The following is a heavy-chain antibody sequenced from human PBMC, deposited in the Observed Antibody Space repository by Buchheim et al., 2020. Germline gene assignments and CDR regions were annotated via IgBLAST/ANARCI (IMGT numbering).Heavy chain of an antibody. D-gene: IGHD2-2*01. CDR1: GFTFKNAW. V-gene: IGHV3-15*01. Sequence: EVQLVESGGGLVKPGGSLRLSCAASGFTFKNAWMSWVRQAPGKGLEWVGRVKSKTDGGTTDYAAPVKGRFTISRDDSKNTVYVQMNSLKTEDTAVYYCTTDYSSTSCYGDGSFDYWGQGTL. CDR3: TTDYSSTSCYGDGSFDY. CDR2: VKSKTDGGTT. J-gene: IGHJ4*02.